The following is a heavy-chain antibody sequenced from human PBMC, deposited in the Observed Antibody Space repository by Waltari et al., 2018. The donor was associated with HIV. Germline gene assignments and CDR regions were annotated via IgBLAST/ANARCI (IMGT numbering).Heavy chain of an antibody. Sequence: EVQLVESGGGLIQPGGSLRLSCAASGFTVSSNYMSWVGQAPGKGLEWVSVIYSGGSTYYADSVKGRFTISRDNSKNTLYLQMNSLRAEDTAVYYCARDRWFGELPSFDYWGQGTLVTVSS. D-gene: IGHD3-10*01. J-gene: IGHJ4*02. CDR2: IYSGGST. CDR1: GFTVSSNY. V-gene: IGHV3-53*01. CDR3: ARDRWFGELPSFDY.